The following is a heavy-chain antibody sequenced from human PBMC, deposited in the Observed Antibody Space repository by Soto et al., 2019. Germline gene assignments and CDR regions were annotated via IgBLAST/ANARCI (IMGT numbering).Heavy chain of an antibody. CDR3: ARSWAVAGSYDY. CDR1: GFTVSSNY. D-gene: IGHD6-19*01. CDR2: IYSGGST. J-gene: IGHJ4*02. V-gene: IGHV3-66*01. Sequence: EVQLVESEGGLVQPGGSLRLSCAASGFTVSSNYMNWVRQAPGKGLEWVSVIYSGGSTYYADSVKGRFTISRDNSKNTLYLQMNSLRAEDTAVYYCARSWAVAGSYDYWGQGTLVTVSS.